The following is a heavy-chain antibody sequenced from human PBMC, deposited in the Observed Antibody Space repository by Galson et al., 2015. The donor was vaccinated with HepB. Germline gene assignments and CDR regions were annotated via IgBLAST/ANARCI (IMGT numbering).Heavy chain of an antibody. J-gene: IGHJ3*02. CDR1: RYSFTSYW. CDR2: IYPGDSDT. D-gene: IGHD6-13*01. V-gene: IGHV5-51*01. Sequence: QSGAEVKKPGESLKISCKGSRYSFTSYWIGWVRQMPGKGLEWMGIIYPGDSDTRYSPSFQGQVTISADKSISTAYLQWSSLKASDTAMYYCARTYSSSWYATSDAFDIWGQGTMVTVSS. CDR3: ARTYSSSWYATSDAFDI.